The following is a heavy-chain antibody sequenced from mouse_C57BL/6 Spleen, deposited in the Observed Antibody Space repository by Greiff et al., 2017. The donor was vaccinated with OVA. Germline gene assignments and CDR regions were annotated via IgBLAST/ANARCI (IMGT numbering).Heavy chain of an antibody. D-gene: IGHD2-4*01. CDR3: AINSFYDSDCWYFDV. J-gene: IGHJ1*03. V-gene: IGHV1-74*01. Sequence: QVQLQQPGAELVKPGASVKVSCKASGYTFTSYWMHWVKQRPGQGLEWIGRIHPSDSDTNYNQKFKGKATLTVDKSSSTAYMQLSSLTSEESAVYSCAINSFYDSDCWYFDVWGTGPTVTFSS. CDR1: GYTFTSYW. CDR2: IHPSDSDT.